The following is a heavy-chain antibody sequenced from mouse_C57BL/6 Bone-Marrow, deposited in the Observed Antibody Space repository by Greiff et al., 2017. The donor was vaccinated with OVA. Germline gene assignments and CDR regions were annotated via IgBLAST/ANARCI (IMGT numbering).Heavy chain of an antibody. CDR1: GFSFNTYA. J-gene: IGHJ1*03. Sequence: EVMLVESGGGLVQPKGSLKLSCAASGFSFNTYAMNWVRQAPGKGLEWVARIRSKSNNSATYYADSVKDRFTISRDDSESMLYLQMNNLKTEDTAMYYCVRHDVYWYFDVGGTGTTVTVSS. D-gene: IGHD2-3*01. CDR2: IRSKSNNSAT. V-gene: IGHV10-1*01. CDR3: VRHDVYWYFDV.